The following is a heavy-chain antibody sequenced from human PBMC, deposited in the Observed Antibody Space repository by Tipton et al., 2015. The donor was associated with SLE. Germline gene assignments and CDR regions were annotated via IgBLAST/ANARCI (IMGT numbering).Heavy chain of an antibody. CDR3: ARHRFWSGYYYYGMDV. Sequence: TLSLTCTVTGGSISSYFWSWIRQPPGKGLEWIGYIKNNGNTNYNPSLQSRVTISVDTSKNQFSLNLRSVTAADTAVYYCARHRFWSGYYYYGMDVWGQGTTVIVSS. CDR1: GGSISSYF. CDR2: IKNNGNT. V-gene: IGHV4-59*08. J-gene: IGHJ6*02. D-gene: IGHD3-3*01.